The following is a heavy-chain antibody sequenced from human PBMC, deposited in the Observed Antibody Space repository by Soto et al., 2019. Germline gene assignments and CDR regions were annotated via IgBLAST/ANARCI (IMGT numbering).Heavy chain of an antibody. Sequence: QVQLVQSGAEVREPGASVKVSCKASGYSFTSLDINWVRQTTGQGLEWMGWMQPSSGRTGYAQKFQGRVTMTRDTSRLTAYMELSSLTSDDTSFYYCAPGLPAGVDSWGQGSLVTASS. V-gene: IGHV1-8*01. CDR1: GYSFTSLD. D-gene: IGHD1-26*01. CDR2: MQPSSGRT. J-gene: IGHJ4*02. CDR3: APGLPAGVDS.